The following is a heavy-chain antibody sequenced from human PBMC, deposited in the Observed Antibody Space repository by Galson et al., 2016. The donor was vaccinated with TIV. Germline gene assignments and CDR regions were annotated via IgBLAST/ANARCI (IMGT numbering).Heavy chain of an antibody. D-gene: IGHD5-24*01. CDR3: ARDHPRTTIFIAYPEKAYPGLDV. CDR1: GFSISSGSF. Sequence: SETLSLTCDVSGFSISSGSFWGWIRQPPGKGLEWIGSISHSGIAHYNPSLMSRVTMSVDTSKNRFSLKLSSVTAADTAVYFCARDHPRTTIFIAYPEKAYPGLDVWGQGTAVTVSS. J-gene: IGHJ6*02. V-gene: IGHV4-38-2*02. CDR2: ISHSGIA.